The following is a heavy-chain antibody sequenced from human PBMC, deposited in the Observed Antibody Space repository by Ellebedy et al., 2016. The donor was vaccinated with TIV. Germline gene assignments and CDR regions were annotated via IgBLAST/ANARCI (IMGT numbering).Heavy chain of an antibody. CDR2: ISTYNGDT. CDR3: ASARNYYDSSGYYQKSYGMDV. V-gene: IGHV1-18*01. J-gene: IGHJ6*02. D-gene: IGHD3-22*01. Sequence: AASVKVSCKASGYTFSNYGITWVRQAPGQGLEWMGWISTYNGDTNYAQKLQGRVTITRDTSASTAYMELSSLRSEDTAVYYCASARNYYDSSGYYQKSYGMDVWGQGTTVTVSS. CDR1: GYTFSNYG.